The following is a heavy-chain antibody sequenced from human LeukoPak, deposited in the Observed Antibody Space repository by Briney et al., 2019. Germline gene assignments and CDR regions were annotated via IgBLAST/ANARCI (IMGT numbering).Heavy chain of an antibody. Sequence: SETLSLTCAVSGFSISSGYYWGWIRPPPGKGLEWIGSMYHSGNTYYNPSLKSRVTISADMSKNQLSLTLNSVTASDTAVYYCATMTISGNVWSFSDVRIDHWGQGTLVTVSS. J-gene: IGHJ4*02. CDR2: MYHSGNT. D-gene: IGHD6-19*01. CDR1: GFSISSGYY. V-gene: IGHV4-38-2*01. CDR3: ATMTISGNVWSFSDVRIDH.